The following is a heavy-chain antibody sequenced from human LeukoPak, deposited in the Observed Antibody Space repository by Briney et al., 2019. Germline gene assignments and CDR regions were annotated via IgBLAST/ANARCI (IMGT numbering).Heavy chain of an antibody. D-gene: IGHD2-2*02. V-gene: IGHV4-59*01. CDR2: IYYSGST. Sequence: SETLSLTCTVSGGSISSYYWSWIRQPPGKGLEWIGYIYYSGSTNYNPSLKSRVTISVDTSKNQFSLKLSSVTAADTAVYYCATICSSTSCHIYMDVWGKGTTVTVSS. CDR3: ATICSSTSCHIYMDV. CDR1: GGSISSYY. J-gene: IGHJ6*03.